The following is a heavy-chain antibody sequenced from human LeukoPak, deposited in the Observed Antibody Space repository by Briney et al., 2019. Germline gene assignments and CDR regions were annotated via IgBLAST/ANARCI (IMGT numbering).Heavy chain of an antibody. CDR1: GFTFSNYD. CDR2: ITGSGGST. D-gene: IGHD1-26*01. CDR3: AKGNWGERLDWYFDL. Sequence: PGGSLRFSCAASGFTFSNYDMSWVRQAPGSGLEWVSGITGSGGSTYYADSVKGRFTVSRDNSKTTLYLQMNSLRAEDTAVYYCAKGNWGERLDWYFDLWGRGTLVTVSS. V-gene: IGHV3-23*01. J-gene: IGHJ2*01.